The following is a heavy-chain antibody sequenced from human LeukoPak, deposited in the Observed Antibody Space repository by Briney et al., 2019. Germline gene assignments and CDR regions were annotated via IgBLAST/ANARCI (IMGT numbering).Heavy chain of an antibody. CDR1: GDPVSSNSAA. CDR2: TYYRSKWHN. V-gene: IGHV6-1*01. J-gene: IGHJ4*02. D-gene: IGHD2/OR15-2a*01. CDR3: ARDRRYFSF. Sequence: SQTLSLTCAISGDPVSSNSAAWNWIRQSPSRGLEWLGRTYYRSKWHNDYSPSVKSRITVNSDTSKNQFSLKLSSVTAADTAVYYCARDRRYFSFWGQGTLVTVSS.